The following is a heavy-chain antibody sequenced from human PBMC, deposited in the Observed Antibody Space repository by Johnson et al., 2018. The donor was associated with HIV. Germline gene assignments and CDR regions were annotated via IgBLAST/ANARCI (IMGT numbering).Heavy chain of an antibody. CDR3: ARDGPGRLGLDI. D-gene: IGHD1-14*01. CDR1: GFTFSSYG. V-gene: IGHV3-48*04. CDR2: ISSGGNMM. J-gene: IGHJ3*02. Sequence: VQLVESGGGVVQPGRSLRLSCAASGFTFSSYGMHWIRQAPGKGLQWVSYISSGGNMMYYADSVKGRFTISRDNAKNSLYLQMNSLRAEDTAVYYCARDGPGRLGLDIWGQ.